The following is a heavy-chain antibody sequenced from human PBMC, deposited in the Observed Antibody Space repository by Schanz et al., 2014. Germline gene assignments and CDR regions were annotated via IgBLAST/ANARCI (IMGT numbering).Heavy chain of an antibody. V-gene: IGHV3-23*01. CDR3: AKSQGSSFDS. CDR2: FNDGGVNK. D-gene: IGHD6-13*01. J-gene: IGHJ4*02. CDR1: GFSLDIFA. Sequence: EVHLLESGGGLVEPGGSLRLSCATSGFSLDIFAVSWVRQAPGKGLEWVSSFNDGGVNKYYADSVKGSITISSDTSKSALNRQMSDLRAEDTAVYSCAKSQGSSFDSWGQGTLVTVSS.